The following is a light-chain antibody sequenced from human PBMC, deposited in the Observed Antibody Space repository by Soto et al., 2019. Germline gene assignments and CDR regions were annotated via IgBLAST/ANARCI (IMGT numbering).Light chain of an antibody. CDR3: QKYNSAPWT. CDR1: QGISNY. CDR2: VAS. V-gene: IGKV1-27*01. J-gene: IGKJ1*01. Sequence: DIQMTQSPSSLSASVGDRVTITCRASQGISNYLAWYQQQPGKVPKLLIYVASTLQSGGPSRFSGSGSGKDFPLTISSLQPEYVATYYCQKYNSAPWTFGQGTKVEIK.